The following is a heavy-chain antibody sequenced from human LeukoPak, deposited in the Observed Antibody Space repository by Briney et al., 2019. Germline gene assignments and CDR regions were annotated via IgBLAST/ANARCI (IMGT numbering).Heavy chain of an antibody. CDR1: GDSLNTYY. D-gene: IGHD2-21*02. CDR2: VATSGTS. V-gene: IGHV4-59*01. J-gene: IGHJ5*02. Sequence: SETLSLTCTVSGDSLNTYYWTWVRQTPGKELEWIGFVATSGTSNYNPSLKSRVSISIDTSKNQFSLALTSVTPADTAVYYCARVVRGVVTSNWFDPWGQGTLVSVSS. CDR3: ARVVRGVVTSNWFDP.